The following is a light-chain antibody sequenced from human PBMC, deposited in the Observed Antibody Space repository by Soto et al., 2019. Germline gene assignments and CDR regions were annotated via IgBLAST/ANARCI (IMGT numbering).Light chain of an antibody. CDR1: QTVSSSY. CDR2: GAS. V-gene: IGKV3-20*01. Sequence: EIVLTQSPGTLSLSPGERATLSCRASQTVSSSYLAWYQQKPGQAPRLLIYGASSRATGIPDRFSGSGSGTDFTLTITRLEPEDFAVYSCHHYGTFGQGTKVEIK. J-gene: IGKJ1*01. CDR3: HHYGT.